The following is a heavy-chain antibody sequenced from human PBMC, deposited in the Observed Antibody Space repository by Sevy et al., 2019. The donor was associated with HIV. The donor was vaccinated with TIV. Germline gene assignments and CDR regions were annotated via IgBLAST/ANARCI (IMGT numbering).Heavy chain of an antibody. J-gene: IGHJ4*02. CDR3: ARDRFIFGSGPPDS. D-gene: IGHD2-15*01. CDR1: GFYFTAYF. V-gene: IGHV1-2*02. CDR2: INPNSGGT. Sequence: ASVKVSCEASGFYFTAYFIHWVRQAPGQGLEWMGWINPNSGGTNYAQKFQGRVTMTSDASISAAYMELTSLTSDDTAVYYCARDRFIFGSGPPDSWGQGTLVTVSS.